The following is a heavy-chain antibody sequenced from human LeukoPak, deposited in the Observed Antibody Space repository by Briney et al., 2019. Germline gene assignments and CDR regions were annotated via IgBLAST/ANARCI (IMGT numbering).Heavy chain of an antibody. V-gene: IGHV3-48*02. CDR2: VSSGSSTI. CDR1: GFTFSSYS. Sequence: GGSLRLSCAASGFTFSSYSMNWDRQAPGKGLEWVSYVSSGSSTIYYADSVKGRFTISRDNAKNSLYLQMNSLRDEDTAVYYCASLGRLYYDSSGYYLDYWGQGALVTVSS. J-gene: IGHJ4*02. CDR3: ASLGRLYYDSSGYYLDY. D-gene: IGHD3-22*01.